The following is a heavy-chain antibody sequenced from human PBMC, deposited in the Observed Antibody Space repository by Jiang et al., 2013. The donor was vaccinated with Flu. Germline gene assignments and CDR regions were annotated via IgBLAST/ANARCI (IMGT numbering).Heavy chain of an antibody. CDR3: ARVPVAATLYYYYYYGMDV. CDR1: GGSISSYY. CDR2: IYYSGST. Sequence: PGLVKPSETLSLTCTVSGGSISSYYWSWIRQPPGKGLEWIGYIYYSGSTNYNPSLKSRVTISVDTSKNQFSLKLSSVTAADTAVYYCARVPVAATLYYYYYYGMDVWGQGTTVTVSS. V-gene: IGHV4-59*01. J-gene: IGHJ6*02. D-gene: IGHD2-15*01.